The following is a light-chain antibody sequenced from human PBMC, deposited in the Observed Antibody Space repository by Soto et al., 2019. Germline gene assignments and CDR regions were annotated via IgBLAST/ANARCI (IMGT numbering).Light chain of an antibody. CDR1: QSVLYSSNNKNY. V-gene: IGKV4-1*01. CDR3: QQYYSTPYT. Sequence: DIVMTQSPDSLAASLGERATINCKSSQSVLYSSNNKNYLAWYQQKPGQPPKLLIYWASTRESGVPDRFSGSGSGTDFTLTISSLQAEYVAVYYCQQYYSTPYTFGQGTKLEIK. J-gene: IGKJ2*01. CDR2: WAS.